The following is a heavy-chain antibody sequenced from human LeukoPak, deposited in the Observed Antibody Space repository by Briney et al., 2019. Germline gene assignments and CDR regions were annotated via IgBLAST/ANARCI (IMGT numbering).Heavy chain of an antibody. CDR1: GGSISSSSYY. CDR2: IYYSGST. J-gene: IGHJ5*02. Sequence: PSETLSLTCTVSGGSISSSSYYWGWIRQPPGKGLEWIGSIYYSGSTYYNPSLKSRVTISVDTSKNQFSLKLSSATAADTAVYYCARHFRFDPWGQGTLVTVSS. CDR3: ARHFRFDP. V-gene: IGHV4-39*01.